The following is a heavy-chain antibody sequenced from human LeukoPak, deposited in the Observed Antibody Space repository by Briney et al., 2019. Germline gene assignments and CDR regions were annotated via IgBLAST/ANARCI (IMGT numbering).Heavy chain of an antibody. Sequence: GGSLRLSCAASGFTFSSYWMHWVRQAPGKGLVWVSRINSDGSSTSYADSVKGRFTISRDNSKNTLYLQMNTLRAEDTAVYYCALHRYILTGPGSFDYWGQGTLVTVSS. V-gene: IGHV3-74*01. CDR2: INSDGSST. J-gene: IGHJ4*02. CDR1: GFTFSSYW. D-gene: IGHD3-9*01. CDR3: ALHRYILTGPGSFDY.